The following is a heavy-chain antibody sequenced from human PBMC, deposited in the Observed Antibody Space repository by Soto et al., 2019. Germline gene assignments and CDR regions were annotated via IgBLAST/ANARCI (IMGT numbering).Heavy chain of an antibody. CDR1: GYTFTGYY. Sequence: ASVKVSCKASGYTFTGYYMHWVRQAPGQGLEWMGWINPNSGGTNYAQKFQGRVTMTRDTSISTAYMELSRLRSDDTAVYYCARAKYSSGTSGGMDVWGQGTTFTVSS. CDR3: ARAKYSSGTSGGMDV. D-gene: IGHD3-22*01. V-gene: IGHV1-2*02. J-gene: IGHJ6*02. CDR2: INPNSGGT.